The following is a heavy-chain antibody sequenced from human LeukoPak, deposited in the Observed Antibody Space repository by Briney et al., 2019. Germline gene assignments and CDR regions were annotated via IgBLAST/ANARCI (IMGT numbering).Heavy chain of an antibody. Sequence: SETLSLTCTVSGGSISSYYWSWIRQPPGKGLEWIGYIYYSGSTNYNPSLKSRVTISVDTSKNQFSLKLSSVTAADTAVYYCASDDYYGSGSHAANWGQGTLVTLS. V-gene: IGHV4-59*01. CDR2: IYYSGST. CDR1: GGSISSYY. J-gene: IGHJ4*02. D-gene: IGHD3-10*01. CDR3: ASDDYYGSGSHAAN.